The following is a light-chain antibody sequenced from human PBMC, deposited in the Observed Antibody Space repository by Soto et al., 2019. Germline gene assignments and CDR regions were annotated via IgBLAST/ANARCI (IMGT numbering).Light chain of an antibody. CDR3: KSYAGSNTYV. CDR1: NNDIGDYDF. V-gene: IGLV2-8*01. CDR2: EVV. Sequence: QSALTQPPSASGSPGQSVTISCTGTNNDIGDYDFVSWYQHHPGKAPRLIIYEVVQRPSGVPDRFSGSKSGNTASLTVSGLQAADEADYFCKSYAGSNTYVFGSGTKLTVL. J-gene: IGLJ1*01.